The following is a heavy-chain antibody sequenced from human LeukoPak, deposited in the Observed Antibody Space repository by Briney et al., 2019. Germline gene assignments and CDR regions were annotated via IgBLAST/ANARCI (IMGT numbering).Heavy chain of an antibody. D-gene: IGHD5-12*01. V-gene: IGHV1-24*01. CDR2: FDPEDGET. CDR1: GYTLTELS. J-gene: IGHJ4*02. Sequence: ASVTVSCTVSGYTLTELSMHWVRQAPGKGLEWMGGFDPEDGETIYAQKFQGRVTMTEDTSTDRAYMELSSLRSEDTAVYYCATSIVATITLDYWGQGTLVTVSS. CDR3: ATSIVATITLDY.